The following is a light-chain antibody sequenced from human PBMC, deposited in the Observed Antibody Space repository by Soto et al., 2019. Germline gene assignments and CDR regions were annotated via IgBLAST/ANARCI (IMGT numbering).Light chain of an antibody. Sequence: DIVMTQSPDSLAVSLGERATINCRSSQSVLYSFNNKNYLGWYQQKPGQAPKLLIYWASTRESGVPDRFSGSGSGTDFPLTISSLQAEDVAVYYCQHYYSDPPWTFGQGTKVEIK. CDR2: WAS. CDR1: QSVLYSFNNKNY. J-gene: IGKJ1*01. V-gene: IGKV4-1*01. CDR3: QHYYSDPPWT.